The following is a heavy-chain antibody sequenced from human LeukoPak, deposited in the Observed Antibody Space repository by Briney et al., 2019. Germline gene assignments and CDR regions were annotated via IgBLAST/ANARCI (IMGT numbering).Heavy chain of an antibody. Sequence: GGSLRLSXAASGFTFSDYYMSWIRQTPGKGLEWVSYISSSGSTIYYADSVKGRFTISRDNAKNSLYLQMNSLRAEDTAVYYCARKPDSSSWYSRFDPWGQGTLVTVSS. V-gene: IGHV3-11*04. CDR1: GFTFSDYY. D-gene: IGHD6-13*01. CDR3: ARKPDSSSWYSRFDP. J-gene: IGHJ5*02. CDR2: ISSSGSTI.